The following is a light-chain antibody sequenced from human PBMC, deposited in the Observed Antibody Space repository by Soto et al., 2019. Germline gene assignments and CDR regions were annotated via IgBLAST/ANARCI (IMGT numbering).Light chain of an antibody. J-gene: IGKJ4*01. CDR2: GAS. V-gene: IGKV4-1*01. Sequence: DIVMTQSPDSLAVSLGERATINCKSSQSVLYSSNNKNYLAWYQQKPGQPPRLLIYGASTRATGIPDRFSGSGSGTEFTLTISSLQSEDFAVYYCQHYNNWLGTFGGGTKVDIK. CDR3: QHYNNWLGT. CDR1: QSVLYSSNNKNY.